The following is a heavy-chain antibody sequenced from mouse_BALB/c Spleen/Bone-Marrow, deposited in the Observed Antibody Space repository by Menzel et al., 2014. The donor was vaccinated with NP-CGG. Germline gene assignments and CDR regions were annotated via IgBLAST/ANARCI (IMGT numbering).Heavy chain of an antibody. CDR1: GFTFSNYG. J-gene: IGHJ4*01. CDR2: INNNGGKT. Sequence: EVQVVESGGGLVQPGGALKLSCAASGFTFSNYGMSWVRQTPDKMLDLVAAINNNGGKTYSTDSEKGRYTISRDNAKNTLYLQMSSLKSEDTDMYYCARDDGFYDLDRWGQGTSVTGSS. D-gene: IGHD1-1*01. CDR3: ARDDGFYDLDR. V-gene: IGHV5-6-3*01.